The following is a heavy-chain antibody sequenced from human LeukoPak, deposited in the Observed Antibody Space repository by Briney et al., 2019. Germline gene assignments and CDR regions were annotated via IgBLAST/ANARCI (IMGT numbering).Heavy chain of an antibody. CDR1: GGSIRSGDYY. J-gene: IGHJ6*02. Sequence: SQTLSLTCTVSGGSIRSGDYYWSWIRQPPGKGLEWIGYIYYSGSTYYNPSLKSRVTISVDTSKNQFSLKLSSVTAADTAVYYCARDETSFHYGMDVWGQGTTVTVSS. CDR2: IYYSGST. V-gene: IGHV4-30-4*01. CDR3: ARDETSFHYGMDV.